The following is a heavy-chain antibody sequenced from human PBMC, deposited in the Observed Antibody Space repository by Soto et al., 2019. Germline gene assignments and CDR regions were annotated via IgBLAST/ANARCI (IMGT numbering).Heavy chain of an antibody. Sequence: SETLSLTCAVYGGSFSGYYWSWIRQPPGKGLEWIGEINHSGSTNYNPSLKSRVTISVDTSKNQFSLKLSSVTAADTAVYYCARGPLVPAATAYDYWGQGTLVTVSS. V-gene: IGHV4-34*01. CDR3: ARGPLVPAATAYDY. D-gene: IGHD2-2*01. CDR1: GGSFSGYY. CDR2: INHSGST. J-gene: IGHJ4*02.